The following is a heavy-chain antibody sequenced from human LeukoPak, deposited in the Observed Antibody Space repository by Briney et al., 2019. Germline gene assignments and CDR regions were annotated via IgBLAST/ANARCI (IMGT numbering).Heavy chain of an antibody. D-gene: IGHD3-22*01. CDR2: IYYSGST. CDR3: ARRGYDSSGYYYAY. CDR1: GGSISSSSYY. Sequence: PSETLSLTCTVSGGSISSSSYYWGWIRQPPGKGLEWIGSIYYSGSTYYNPSLKSRVTISVDTSKNQFYLKLSSVIAADTAVYYCARRGYDSSGYYYAYWGQGTLVTVSS. V-gene: IGHV4-39*01. J-gene: IGHJ4*02.